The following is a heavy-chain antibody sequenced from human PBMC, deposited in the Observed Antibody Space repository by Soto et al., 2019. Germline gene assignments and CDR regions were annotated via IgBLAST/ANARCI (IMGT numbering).Heavy chain of an antibody. D-gene: IGHD1-1*01. Sequence: GLLRLSCAAPRFSFTDYLVTWVREAPWKGLDWVANIKQDGSEKYYLDSLKCRFTTSRDNVKNSVYLLMNSLRAEDTAVYYCARGKDGRRAGTYYFDMDVWGKGT. CDR1: RFSFTDYL. J-gene: IGHJ6*03. CDR3: ARGKDGRRAGTYYFDMDV. CDR2: IKQDGSEK. V-gene: IGHV3-7*01.